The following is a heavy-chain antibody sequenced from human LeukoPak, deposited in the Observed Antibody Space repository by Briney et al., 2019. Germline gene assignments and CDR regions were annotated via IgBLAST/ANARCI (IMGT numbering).Heavy chain of an antibody. D-gene: IGHD3-10*01. Sequence: GGSLRLSCAASGFTFSSYGMHWVRQAPGKGLEWVAFIRYDGSNKYYADSVKGRFTISRDNSKNTLYLQMNSLRAEDTAVYYCALTVYGSGSYWDYWGQGTLVTVSS. J-gene: IGHJ4*02. V-gene: IGHV3-30*02. CDR3: ALTVYGSGSYWDY. CDR2: IRYDGSNK. CDR1: GFTFSSYG.